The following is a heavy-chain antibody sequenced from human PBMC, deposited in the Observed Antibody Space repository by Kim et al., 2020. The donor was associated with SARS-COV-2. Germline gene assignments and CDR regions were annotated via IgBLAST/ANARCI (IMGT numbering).Heavy chain of an antibody. CDR2: IYYSGST. CDR3: ARQAPPRFLEWFHPGFDP. Sequence: SETLSLTCTVSGGSISSYYWSWIRQPPGKGLEWIGYIYYSGSTNYNPSLKSRVTISVDTSKNQFSLKLSSVTAADTAVYYCARQAPPRFLEWFHPGFDPWGQGTLVTVSS. CDR1: GGSISSYY. D-gene: IGHD3-3*01. V-gene: IGHV4-59*08. J-gene: IGHJ5*02.